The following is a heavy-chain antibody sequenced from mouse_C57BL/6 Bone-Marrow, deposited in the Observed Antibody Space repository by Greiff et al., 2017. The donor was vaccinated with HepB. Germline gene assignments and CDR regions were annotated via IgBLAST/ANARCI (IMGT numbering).Heavy chain of an antibody. CDR2: IDPENGDT. CDR1: GFNINDDY. J-gene: IGHJ1*03. V-gene: IGHV14-4*01. Sequence: EVKLMESGAELVRPGDSVKLSCTASGFNINDDYMHWVKQRPEQGLEWIGWIDPENGDTEYASKFQGKATITADTSSNTAYLQLSSLTSEDTAVYYCTTSHFDVWGTGTTVTVSS. CDR3: TTSHFDV.